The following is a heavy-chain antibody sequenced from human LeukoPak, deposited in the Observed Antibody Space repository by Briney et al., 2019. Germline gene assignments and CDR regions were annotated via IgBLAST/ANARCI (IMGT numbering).Heavy chain of an antibody. V-gene: IGHV4-4*07. J-gene: IGHJ5*02. CDR3: ARAGDIVTFFDWLDP. CDR2: IYTSGST. CDR1: GGSISSYY. Sequence: PSETLSLTCTVSGGSISSYYWSWIRQPAGKGLEWIGRIYTSGSTNYNPSLKSRVTMSVDTPKNQFSLKLSSVTAADTAVYYCARAGDIVTFFDWLDPWGQGTLVTVSS. D-gene: IGHD2-15*01.